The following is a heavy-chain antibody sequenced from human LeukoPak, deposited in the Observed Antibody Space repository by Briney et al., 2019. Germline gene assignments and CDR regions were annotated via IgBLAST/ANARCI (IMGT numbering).Heavy chain of an antibody. CDR3: VRGYRNNWRFDY. D-gene: IGHD6-13*01. J-gene: IGHJ4*02. CDR2: IDYSGRT. CDR1: GDXVSSDTSY. V-gene: IGHV4-61*01. Sequence: SEALSLTCTVSGDXVSSDTSYWSWIRQPPGKGLEWIGYIDYSGRTDYNPSLKRRVSISLGTSKNQRSLNLNSVTAADTAVYYCVRGYRNNWRFDYWGQGTLVTASS.